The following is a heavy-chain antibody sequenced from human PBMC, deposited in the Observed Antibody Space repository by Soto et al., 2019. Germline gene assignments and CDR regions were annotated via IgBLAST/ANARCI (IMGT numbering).Heavy chain of an antibody. CDR2: INPSGGST. J-gene: IGHJ4*02. CDR1: EYTFTNYF. D-gene: IGHD2-2*01. Sequence: QVQLVQARAEVKKPGASVKVSCKASEYTFTNYFIFLGRQAPGQGLEWLGIINPSGGSTTYAQKFQGRLTMTSDTSTNTVYMELSSLRSDDTAVYYCARSYSSTSPRFDYWGQGTLVTVSS. V-gene: IGHV1-46*01. CDR3: ARSYSSTSPRFDY.